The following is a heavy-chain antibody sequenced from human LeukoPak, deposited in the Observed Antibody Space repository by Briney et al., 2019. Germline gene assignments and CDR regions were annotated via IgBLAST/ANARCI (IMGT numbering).Heavy chain of an antibody. CDR2: INHSGST. J-gene: IGHJ4*02. Sequence: SETLSLTCAVYGGSFSGYYWSWIRQPPGKGLEWIGEINHSGSTNYNPSLKSRVTISVDTSKNQFSLKLSSVTAADTAAYYCARVRQWLVGGPFDYWGQGTLVTVSS. D-gene: IGHD6-19*01. CDR1: GGSFSGYY. CDR3: ARVRQWLVGGPFDY. V-gene: IGHV4-34*01.